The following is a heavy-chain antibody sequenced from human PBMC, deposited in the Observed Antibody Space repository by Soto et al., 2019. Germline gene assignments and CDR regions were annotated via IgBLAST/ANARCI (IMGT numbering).Heavy chain of an antibody. CDR3: ARVASDYINSVDH. V-gene: IGHV3-23*01. Sequence: EVQLLESGGGLVQPEESLRLSCAASGFIFNAYAMTWVRQALGKGPEWVSAIGGSGGNTYYAASVKGRFTISRDNSKDTVNLERKRLRVDDTAVYFCARVASDYINSVDHWGQGILVTVSS. D-gene: IGHD4-4*01. CDR1: GFIFNAYA. J-gene: IGHJ4*02. CDR2: IGGSGGNT.